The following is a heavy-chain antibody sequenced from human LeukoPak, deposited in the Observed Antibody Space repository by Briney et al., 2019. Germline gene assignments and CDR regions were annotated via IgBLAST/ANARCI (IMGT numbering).Heavy chain of an antibody. CDR3: ARVQPRGSSRILSAFDI. V-gene: IGHV1-18*01. CDR1: GYTFTNYG. J-gene: IGHJ3*02. Sequence: ASVKVSCKASGYTFTNYGITWVRQAPGQGLEWMGWISAYNGNTNYAQKLQGRVTMTTDTSTSTAYMELRSLRSDDTAVYYCARVQPRGSSRILSAFDIWGQGTMVTVSS. CDR2: ISAYNGNT. D-gene: IGHD6-6*01.